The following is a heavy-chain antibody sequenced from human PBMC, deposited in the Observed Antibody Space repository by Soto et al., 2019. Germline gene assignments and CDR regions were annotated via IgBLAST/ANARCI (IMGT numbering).Heavy chain of an antibody. V-gene: IGHV1-69*13. CDR3: ALRDRGDFWSGYSLDYCYYGMDV. Sequence: ASVKVSCKASGYTFTSYYMHWVRQAPGQGLEWMGGIIPIFGTANYAQKFQGRVTITADESTSTAYMELSSLRSEDTAVYYCALRDRGDFWSGYSLDYCYYGMDVWGQGTTVTVSS. CDR1: GYTFTSYY. J-gene: IGHJ6*02. D-gene: IGHD3-3*01. CDR2: IIPIFGTA.